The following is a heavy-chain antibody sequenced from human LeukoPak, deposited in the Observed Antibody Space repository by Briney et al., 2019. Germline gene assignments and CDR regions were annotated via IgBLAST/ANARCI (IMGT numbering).Heavy chain of an antibody. V-gene: IGHV4-59*12. CDR3: ARVYGSGTSFPDY. CDR2: IFHSGST. Sequence: SETLSLTCTVSGRSITSYFWSWIRQPPGKGLEWIGYIFHSGSTNYNPSLKSRVTISVDKSKNQFSLKLSSVTAADTAVYYCARVYGSGTSFPDYWGQGTLVTVSS. D-gene: IGHD3-10*01. CDR1: GRSITSYF. J-gene: IGHJ4*02.